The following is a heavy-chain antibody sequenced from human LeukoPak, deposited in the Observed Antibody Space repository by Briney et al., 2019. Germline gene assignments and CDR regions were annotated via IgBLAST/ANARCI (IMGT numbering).Heavy chain of an antibody. J-gene: IGHJ6*02. Sequence: GRSLRLSCAASGFTFSSYGMHWVRQAPGKGLEWVAVISYDGSNKYYADSVKGRFTISRDNSKNTLYLQMNSLRAEDTAVYYCASVGYCSSTSCKAGGYGMDVWGQGTTVTVSS. CDR3: ASVGYCSSTSCKAGGYGMDV. V-gene: IGHV3-30*03. CDR1: GFTFSSYG. CDR2: ISYDGSNK. D-gene: IGHD2-2*01.